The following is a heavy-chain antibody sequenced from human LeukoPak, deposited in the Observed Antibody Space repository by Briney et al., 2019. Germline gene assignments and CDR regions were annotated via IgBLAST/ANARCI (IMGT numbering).Heavy chain of an antibody. CDR1: GFTLSSYA. Sequence: GGSLRLSCAASGFTLSSYAMSWVRQGPGKGLEWVAVISYDGSNKYYADSVKGRFTISRDNSKNTLYLQMNSLRAEDTAVYYCARGDNYYDSSGYAPNYFDYWGQGTLVTVSS. CDR3: ARGDNYYDSSGYAPNYFDY. CDR2: ISYDGSNK. J-gene: IGHJ4*02. D-gene: IGHD3-22*01. V-gene: IGHV3-30*04.